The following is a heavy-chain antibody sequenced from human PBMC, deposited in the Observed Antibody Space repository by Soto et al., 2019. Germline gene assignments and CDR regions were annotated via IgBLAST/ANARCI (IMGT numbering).Heavy chain of an antibody. Sequence: ASVKVSCKASGYTFTSYDINWVRQATGQGLEWMGWMNPNSGNTGYAQKFQGRVTMTRNTSISTAYMELSSLRSEDTAVYYCARARAVTRSNYYYYYGMDVWGQGTTVTVSS. J-gene: IGHJ6*02. D-gene: IGHD4-4*01. CDR2: MNPNSGNT. CDR3: ARARAVTRSNYYYYYGMDV. CDR1: GYTFTSYD. V-gene: IGHV1-8*01.